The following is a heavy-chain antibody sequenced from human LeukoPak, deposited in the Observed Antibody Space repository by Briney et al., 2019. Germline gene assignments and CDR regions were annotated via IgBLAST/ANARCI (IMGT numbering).Heavy chain of an antibody. V-gene: IGHV3-74*01. Sequence: GGSLRLSCAASGFTFSSYWMHWVRQAPGKGLVWVSRINTDGSSTSYADSVKGRFTISRDNAKNSLYLQMNSLRAEDTAVYYCAREIGPYGDSLDYWGQGTLVTVSS. CDR3: AREIGPYGDSLDY. CDR2: INTDGSST. J-gene: IGHJ4*02. CDR1: GFTFSSYW. D-gene: IGHD4-17*01.